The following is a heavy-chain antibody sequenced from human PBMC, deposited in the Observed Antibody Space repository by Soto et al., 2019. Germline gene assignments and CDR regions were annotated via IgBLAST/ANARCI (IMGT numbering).Heavy chain of an antibody. CDR2: IYYTGRT. J-gene: IGHJ4*02. CDR3: AREGSSSPAYFDF. V-gene: IGHV4-30-4*01. Sequence: SLSLTCTVSGGSIRAQSYHWTGIREPPGEGLEWIGYIYYTGRTSSTPSLESRVTISIDTSKNQFSLKLSSVSAAHTAVYYCAREGSSSPAYFDFWGPGVLLTVSS. D-gene: IGHD2-15*01. CDR1: GGSIRAQSYH.